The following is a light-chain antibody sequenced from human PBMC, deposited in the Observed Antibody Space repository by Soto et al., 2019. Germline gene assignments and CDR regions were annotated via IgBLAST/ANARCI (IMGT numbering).Light chain of an antibody. V-gene: IGLV2-8*01. CDR1: SSDVGGYNY. CDR2: EVS. CDR3: SSYAGSLWV. Sequence: QSVLTQPPSASGSPGQSVTISCTGTSSDVGGYNYVSWYQQHPGKAPKLMICEVSKRPSGVPDRFSGSKSGNTASLTVSGVQAEDEADYYCSSYAGSLWVFGGGTKLTVL. J-gene: IGLJ3*02.